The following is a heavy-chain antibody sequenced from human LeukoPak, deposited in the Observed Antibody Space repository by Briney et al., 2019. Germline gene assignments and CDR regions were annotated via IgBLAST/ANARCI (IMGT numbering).Heavy chain of an antibody. CDR1: GFTFRSYG. CDR3: ARSLSSSSSSYYYYYGMDV. V-gene: IGHV3-33*01. J-gene: IGHJ6*02. Sequence: GRSLRLSCAASGFTFRSYGMHWVRQAPGKGLEWVAVIWYDGSNKYYADSVKGRFTISRDNSKNTLYLQMNSLRAEDTAVYYCARSLSSSSSSYYYYYGMDVWGQGTTVTVSS. CDR2: IWYDGSNK. D-gene: IGHD6-6*01.